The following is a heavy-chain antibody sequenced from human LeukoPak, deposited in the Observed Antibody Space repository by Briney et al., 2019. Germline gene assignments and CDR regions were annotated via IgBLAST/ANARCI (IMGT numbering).Heavy chain of an antibody. Sequence: ASVKVSCKTSGYSFTSYYMHWVRQAPGQGLEWMGFINPSGSSAAYAQKFQGRLTMTRDMFTSTDYMELTSLTSDDTAVYYCARDNSVGETAWWFDPWGQGTLVTVSS. CDR3: ARDNSVGETAWWFDP. CDR1: GYSFTSYY. J-gene: IGHJ5*02. D-gene: IGHD1-26*01. CDR2: INPSGSSA. V-gene: IGHV1-46*01.